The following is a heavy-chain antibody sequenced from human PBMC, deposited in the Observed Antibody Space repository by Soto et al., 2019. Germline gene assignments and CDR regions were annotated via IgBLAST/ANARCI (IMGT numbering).Heavy chain of an antibody. J-gene: IGHJ6*02. CDR1: GYTFTSYY. V-gene: IGHV1-46*01. D-gene: IGHD1-26*01. CDR2: INPSGGST. CDR3: AREGSGMDV. Sequence: QVQLVQSGAEVKKPGASVKVSCKASGYTFTSYYMHWVRQAPGQGLEWMGIINPSGGSTSYAQKFESRVTMTRDTSTSTVYMELSSLRYEDTAVYYCAREGSGMDVWGQGTTVTVSS.